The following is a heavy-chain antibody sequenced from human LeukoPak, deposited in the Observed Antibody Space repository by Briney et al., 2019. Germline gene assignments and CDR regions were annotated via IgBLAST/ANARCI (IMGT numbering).Heavy chain of an antibody. Sequence: GGSLRLSCAASGFTFSSYEMNWVRQAPGKGLEWVSIIYSGGSTFYADSVKGRFTISRDNSKNTLYLQMNSLRAEDTAVYYCAKAALVPGWFDPWGQGTLVTVSS. D-gene: IGHD5-18*01. CDR1: GFTFSSYE. V-gene: IGHV3-53*01. J-gene: IGHJ5*02. CDR3: AKAALVPGWFDP. CDR2: IYSGGST.